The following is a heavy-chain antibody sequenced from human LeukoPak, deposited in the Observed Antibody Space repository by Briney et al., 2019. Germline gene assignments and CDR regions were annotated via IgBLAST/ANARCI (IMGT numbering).Heavy chain of an antibody. CDR2: ISSNGGST. V-gene: IGHV3-64*01. CDR1: GFTFSSYA. J-gene: IGHJ3*02. Sequence: GGSLRLSCAASGFTFSSYAMHWVRQAPGKGLEYVSTISSNGGSTYYANSVKGRFTISRDNSKNTLYLQMNSLRAEDTAVYYCARGDGGGYDSPYAFDIWGQGTMVTVSS. CDR3: ARGDGGGYDSPYAFDI. D-gene: IGHD5-12*01.